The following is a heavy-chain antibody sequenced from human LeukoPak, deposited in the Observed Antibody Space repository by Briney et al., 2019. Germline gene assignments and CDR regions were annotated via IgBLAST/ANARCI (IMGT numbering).Heavy chain of an antibody. CDR1: GFTFSSSA. Sequence: PGVSLRLSCAASGFTFSSSAMSWVRQAPGKGLEWVSSISGSGSGGSTYYADSVKGRFTISRDNSKNTLYLQMNSLRAEDTAVYYCAKDAVYSSSWYYFDYWGQGTLVTVSS. CDR2: ISGSGSGGST. D-gene: IGHD6-13*01. V-gene: IGHV3-23*01. J-gene: IGHJ4*02. CDR3: AKDAVYSSSWYYFDY.